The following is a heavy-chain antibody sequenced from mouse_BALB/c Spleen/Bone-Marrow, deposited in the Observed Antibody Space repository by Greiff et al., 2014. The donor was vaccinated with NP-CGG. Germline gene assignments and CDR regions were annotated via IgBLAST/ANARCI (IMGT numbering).Heavy chain of an antibody. D-gene: IGHD2-10*02. J-gene: IGHJ4*01. CDR3: ARGGYGNVYYAMDY. Sequence: EVQLQQSGPELVKPGASVKMSCKASGYTFTSYVMHWVKQKPGQGLEWIGYINPYNDGTKYNEKFKGRATLTSDKSSSTAYMELSSLTSEDSAVYYCARGGYGNVYYAMDYWGQGTSVTVSS. V-gene: IGHV1-14*01. CDR1: GYTFTSYV. CDR2: INPYNDGT.